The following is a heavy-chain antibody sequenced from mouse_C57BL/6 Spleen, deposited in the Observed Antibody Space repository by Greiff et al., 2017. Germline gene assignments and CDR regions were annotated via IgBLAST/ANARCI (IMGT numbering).Heavy chain of an antibody. CDR1: GYTFTSYW. CDR3: ARESSGDAMDY. V-gene: IGHV1-52*01. CDR2: IDPSDSET. D-gene: IGHD3-2*02. Sequence: QVQLQQPGAELVRPGSSVKLSCKASGYTFTSYWMHWVKQRPIQGLEWIGNIDPSDSETHYNQKFKDKATLTVDKSSSTAYMQLSSLTSEDSAVYYCARESSGDAMDYWGQGTSVTVSS. J-gene: IGHJ4*01.